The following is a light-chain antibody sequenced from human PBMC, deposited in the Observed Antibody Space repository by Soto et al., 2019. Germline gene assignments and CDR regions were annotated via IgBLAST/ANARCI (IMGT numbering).Light chain of an antibody. J-gene: IGKJ2*01. CDR3: QQYDNLPPYT. CDR1: QDISNY. CDR2: DAS. V-gene: IGKV1-33*01. Sequence: DIQMTQSPSSLSASVGDRVTITCQASQDISNYLNWYQQKPGKAPKLLIYDASNLETGVPSRFSGSGSGTDLTFTISSLQPEDIATYYCQQYDNLPPYTFGQGTKLESK.